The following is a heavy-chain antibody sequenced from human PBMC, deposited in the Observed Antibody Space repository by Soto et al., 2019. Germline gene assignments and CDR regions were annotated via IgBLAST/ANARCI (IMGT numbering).Heavy chain of an antibody. Sequence: PSETLSLTCTVSGGSISSYYWSWIRQPPGKGLEWIGYIYYSGSTNYNPSLKSRVTISVDTSKNQFSLKLSSVTAADTAVYYCARDTWKGGHWLDPWGPGTMVTVYS. J-gene: IGHJ5*02. CDR2: IYYSGST. CDR1: GGSISSYY. V-gene: IGHV4-59*01. D-gene: IGHD2-15*01. CDR3: ARDTWKGGHWLDP.